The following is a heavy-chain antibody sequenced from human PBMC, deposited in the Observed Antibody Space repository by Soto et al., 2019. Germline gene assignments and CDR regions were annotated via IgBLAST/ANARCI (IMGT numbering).Heavy chain of an antibody. V-gene: IGHV4-31*03. CDR1: GASISSGGYY. D-gene: IGHD3-10*01. Sequence: QVQLQESGPGLVKPSQTLSLTCTVSGASISSGGYYWNWIRQLPGQGLEWIGYIYYSGTTYYNPSLKSRLTISLDTSKNQFSLRLSSVTAADTAVYYCARDERVVRPSGNYYGSRNHYYGLDVWGHGTTVTVSS. CDR3: ARDERVVRPSGNYYGSRNHYYGLDV. CDR2: IYYSGTT. J-gene: IGHJ6*02.